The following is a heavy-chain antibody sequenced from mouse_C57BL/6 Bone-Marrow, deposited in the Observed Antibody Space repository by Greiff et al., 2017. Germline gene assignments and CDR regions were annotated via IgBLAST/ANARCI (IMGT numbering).Heavy chain of an antibody. D-gene: IGHD1-2*01. V-gene: IGHV5-6*01. CDR2: ISSGGSYT. CDR1: GFTFSSYG. Sequence: DVQLQESGGDLVKPGGSLKLSCAASGFTFSSYGMSWVRQTPDKRLEWVATISSGGSYTYYPDSVKGRFTISRDNAKNTLYLQMSSLKSEDTAMYYCARTPATDWGQGTTLTVSS. CDR3: ARTPATD. J-gene: IGHJ2*01.